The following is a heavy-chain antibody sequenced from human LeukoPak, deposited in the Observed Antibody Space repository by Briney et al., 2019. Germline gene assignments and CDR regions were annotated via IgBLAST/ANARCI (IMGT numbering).Heavy chain of an antibody. Sequence: ASVKVSCKASGGTFSSYAISWVRQAPGQGLEWMGRIIPILGIANYAQKFQGRATITADKSTSTAYMELSSLRSEDTAVYYCARKGPGTAMAYYYYGMDVWGQGTTVTVSS. D-gene: IGHD5-18*01. CDR3: ARKGPGTAMAYYYYGMDV. CDR1: GGTFSSYA. J-gene: IGHJ6*02. CDR2: IIPILGIA. V-gene: IGHV1-69*04.